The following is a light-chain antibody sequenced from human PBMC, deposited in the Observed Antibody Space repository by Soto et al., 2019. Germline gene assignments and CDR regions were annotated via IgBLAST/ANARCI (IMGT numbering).Light chain of an antibody. J-gene: IGKJ4*01. CDR1: QTLTNIS. CDR2: EAS. Sequence: DIVLTQSPGTMSVSPGERTTLSCRASQTLTNISLAWYKQGPGQAPRLLVYEASSRVTGISNRISGSGSGSNFTQTMNTLEPGDSAVYYCKRNNHSTLTFSGGTKVDI. CDR3: KRNNHSTLT. V-gene: IGKV3-20*01.